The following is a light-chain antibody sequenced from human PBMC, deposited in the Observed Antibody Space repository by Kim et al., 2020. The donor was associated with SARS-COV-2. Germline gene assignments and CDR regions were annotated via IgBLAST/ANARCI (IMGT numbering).Light chain of an antibody. CDR2: GEN. J-gene: IGLJ1*01. CDR1: SLRKYY. Sequence: SSELTQDPAVSVALGQTVTITCQGDSLRKYYASWYQQRPGQAPVIVFYGENKRPSGIPDQFSGFTAGDTASLIITGAQAEDEADYYCNSRDSSGNRYVFGTGTKVTVL. CDR3: NSRDSSGNRYV. V-gene: IGLV3-19*01.